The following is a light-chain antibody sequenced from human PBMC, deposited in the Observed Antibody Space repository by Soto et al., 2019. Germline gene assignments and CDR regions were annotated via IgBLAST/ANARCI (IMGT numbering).Light chain of an antibody. Sequence: EIVLTQSPGTLSLSPGERATLSCRASQSVSSNNLAWYQPRPGQAPRVVIYGASTRATGIPERFSGSGSGTDFTLTISRLEPEDFAVYYCQQYGRSPFTFGPGTKVDIK. CDR1: QSVSSNN. V-gene: IGKV3-20*01. J-gene: IGKJ3*01. CDR3: QQYGRSPFT. CDR2: GAS.